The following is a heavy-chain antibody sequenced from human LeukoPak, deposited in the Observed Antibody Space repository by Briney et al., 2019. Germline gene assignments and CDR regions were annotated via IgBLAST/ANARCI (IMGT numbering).Heavy chain of an antibody. J-gene: IGHJ4*02. CDR2: IYYSGST. CDR1: GGSISSSSYY. V-gene: IGHV4-39*01. Sequence: SETLSLTCTVSGGSISSSSYYWGWIRQPPGQGLEWIGSIYYSGSTSYNPSLKSRVTISVDTSKNQFSLKLSSVTAEDTAVYYCARRGSSGWYAPTFIDYWGQGTLVSVSS. CDR3: ARRGSSGWYAPTFIDY. D-gene: IGHD6-19*01.